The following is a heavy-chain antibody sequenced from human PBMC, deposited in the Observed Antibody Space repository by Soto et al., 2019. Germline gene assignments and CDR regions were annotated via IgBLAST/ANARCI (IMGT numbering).Heavy chain of an antibody. CDR3: ARAVNYYGSGSYFHDY. D-gene: IGHD3-10*01. Sequence: GGSLRLSCTGSGFIFRDYALSWFRQAPGKGLEWVGLNRRQAYGGTIEYAASVKDRFSISRDDSKSLAYLQVNSLKIEDTAVYYCARAVNYYGSGSYFHDYWGQGTQVTVSS. V-gene: IGHV3-49*03. J-gene: IGHJ4*02. CDR2: NRRQAYGGTI. CDR1: GFIFRDYA.